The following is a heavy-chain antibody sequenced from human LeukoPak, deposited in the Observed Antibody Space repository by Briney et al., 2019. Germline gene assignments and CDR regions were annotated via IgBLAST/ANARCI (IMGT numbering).Heavy chain of an antibody. J-gene: IGHJ4*02. CDR2: SNHSGST. Sequence: SETLSLTCAVYGGSFSGYYWSWIRQPPGKGLEWIGESNHSGSTNYNPSLKSRVTISVDTSKNQFSLKLSSVTAADTAVYYCARRSVVVPAANPLDYWGQGTLVTVSS. V-gene: IGHV4-34*01. CDR3: ARRSVVVPAANPLDY. CDR1: GGSFSGYY. D-gene: IGHD2-2*01.